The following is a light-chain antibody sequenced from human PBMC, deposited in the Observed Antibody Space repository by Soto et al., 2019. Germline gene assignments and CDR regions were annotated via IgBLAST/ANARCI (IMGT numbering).Light chain of an antibody. Sequence: QSVLTQPASVSGSPGQSITISCTGTRGDAGAYNLVSWYQQHPGKAPKLMIYAVTNRPSGISNRFSGSKSGNTASLTISGVQAEDEADYYCNSYTTSSTLVFGTGTKVTVL. CDR2: AVT. V-gene: IGLV2-14*02. CDR1: RGDAGAYNL. CDR3: NSYTTSSTLV. J-gene: IGLJ1*01.